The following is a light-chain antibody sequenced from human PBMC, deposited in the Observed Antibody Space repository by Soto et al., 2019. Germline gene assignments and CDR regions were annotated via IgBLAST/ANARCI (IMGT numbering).Light chain of an antibody. CDR1: QSVTSN. Sequence: EIVMTQSPATLSVSPGERATLSCRASQSVTSNFAWYQQKPGQAPRLLIYGASTRATGIPARFSGSGSGTDFSLTISRLEPEDIAVYYCQQYGSSPQTFGQGTKVDI. CDR2: GAS. CDR3: QQYGSSPQT. J-gene: IGKJ1*01. V-gene: IGKV3-15*01.